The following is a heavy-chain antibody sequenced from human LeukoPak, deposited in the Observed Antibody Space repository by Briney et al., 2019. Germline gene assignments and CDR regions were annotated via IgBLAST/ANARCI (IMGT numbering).Heavy chain of an antibody. CDR3: AKDLSPGHY. CDR1: GITFSSYS. CDR2: ISSSGSTK. V-gene: IGHV3-48*01. D-gene: IGHD2/OR15-2a*01. J-gene: IGHJ4*02. Sequence: GGSLRLSCGASGITFSSYSMNWVRQAPGKGLEWVSYISSSGSTKYYADSVKGRFTISRDNARNSLYLQMNSLRAEDTAVYFCAKDLSPGHYWGQGILVTVSS.